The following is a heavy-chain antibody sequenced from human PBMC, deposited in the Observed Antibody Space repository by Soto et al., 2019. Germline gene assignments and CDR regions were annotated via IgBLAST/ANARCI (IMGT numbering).Heavy chain of an antibody. CDR2: IYYSGST. CDR1: GGSISSGGYY. J-gene: IGHJ6*02. Sequence: PSETLSLTCTVSGGSISSGGYYWSWIRQHPGKGLEWIGYIYYSGSTYYNPSLKSRVTISVDTSKNQFSLKLSSVTAADTAVYYCARDSAPYPYSSSSNYYYYGMDVWGQGTTVTVSS. V-gene: IGHV4-31*03. CDR3: ARDSAPYPYSSSSNYYYYGMDV. D-gene: IGHD6-6*01.